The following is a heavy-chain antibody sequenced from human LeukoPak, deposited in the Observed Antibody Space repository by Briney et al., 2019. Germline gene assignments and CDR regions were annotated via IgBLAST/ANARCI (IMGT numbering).Heavy chain of an antibody. CDR3: AKESVIYYYYYYMDV. CDR2: ISGSGGST. CDR1: GFTFSSYD. Sequence: GGSLRLSCAASGFTFSSYDMSWVRQAPGKGLEWVSVISGSGGSTYYADSVKGRFTISRDNSKNTLYLQMNSLRAEDTAVYYCAKESVIYYYYYYMDVWGKGTTVTISS. D-gene: IGHD2-21*01. J-gene: IGHJ6*03. V-gene: IGHV3-23*01.